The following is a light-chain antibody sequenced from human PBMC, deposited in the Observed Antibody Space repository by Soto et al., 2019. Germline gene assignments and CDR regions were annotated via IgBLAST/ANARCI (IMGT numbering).Light chain of an antibody. J-gene: IGLJ2*01. CDR3: QTWGTGIQV. Sequence: QPVLTQSPSASASLWASVKLTCTLSSGHSSYAIAWHQQQPEKGPRYLMKLNSDGSHSKGDGIPDRFSGSSSGAERYLTISSLQSEDEADYYCQTWGTGIQVFGGGTKVTVL. CDR1: SGHSSYA. V-gene: IGLV4-69*01. CDR2: LNSDGSH.